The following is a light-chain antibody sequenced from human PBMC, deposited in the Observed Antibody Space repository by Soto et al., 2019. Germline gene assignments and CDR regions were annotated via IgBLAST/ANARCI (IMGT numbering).Light chain of an antibody. Sequence: DIQMTQSPSTLSASIGDRVTITCRASQSFSAWLAWYQQKPGKAPKLLIYQATRLESGVPSRFSGSASGTEFTLTISSLQPDDFATYYCQQYDAYVYTFGQGTKLEIK. CDR1: QSFSAW. CDR3: QQYDAYVYT. CDR2: QAT. J-gene: IGKJ2*01. V-gene: IGKV1-5*03.